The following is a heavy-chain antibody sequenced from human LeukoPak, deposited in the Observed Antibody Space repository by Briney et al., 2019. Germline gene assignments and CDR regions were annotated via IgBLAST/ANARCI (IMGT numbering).Heavy chain of an antibody. D-gene: IGHD3-3*01. V-gene: IGHV4-4*07. CDR2: IYTSGST. J-gene: IGHJ5*02. CDR1: GGSISSYY. CDR3: AREGSTYYDFWSGYYSDNWFDP. Sequence: SETLSLTCTVSGGSISSYYWSWIRQPAGKGQEWIGRIYTSGSTNYNPSLKSRVTMSVDTSKNQFSLKLSSVTAADTAVYYCAREGSTYYDFWSGYYSDNWFDPWGQGTLVTVSS.